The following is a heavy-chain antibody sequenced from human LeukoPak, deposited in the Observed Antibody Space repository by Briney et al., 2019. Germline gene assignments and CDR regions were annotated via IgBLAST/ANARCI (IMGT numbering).Heavy chain of an antibody. J-gene: IGHJ4*02. V-gene: IGHV3-23*01. CDR2: ITSSGGNT. CDR3: ARDEDHYFDY. CDR1: GFTFSSYV. Sequence: GGSLRLSCAASGFTFSSYVMSWVRQAPGKGLEWVSTITSSGGNTYYADSVKGRFTISRDNFKNTLYLQMNSLRAEDTAVYYCARDEDHYFDYWGQGTLVTVSS.